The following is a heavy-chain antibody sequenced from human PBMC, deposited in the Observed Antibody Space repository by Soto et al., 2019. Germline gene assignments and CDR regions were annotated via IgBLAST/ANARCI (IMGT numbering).Heavy chain of an antibody. CDR3: ARGSRPTSY. CDR1: GFTLSSYL. V-gene: IGHV3-7*01. Sequence: PGGSRRRSWAASGFTLSSYLMTWVRQAPGKGLEWVANTNQDGSEKYYMDSVKGRFTISRDNPKNSLYLQMNSLRAEDTAVYYCARGSRPTSYWGQGTLVTVSS. D-gene: IGHD1-26*01. CDR2: TNQDGSEK. J-gene: IGHJ4*02.